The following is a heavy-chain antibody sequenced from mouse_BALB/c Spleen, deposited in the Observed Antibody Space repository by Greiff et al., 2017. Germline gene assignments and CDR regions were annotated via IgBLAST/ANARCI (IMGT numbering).Heavy chain of an antibody. CDR1: GYAFSSYW. CDR2: IYPGDGDT. D-gene: IGHD3-2*01. Sequence: QVQLKESGAELVRPGSSVKISCKASGYAFSSYWMNWVKQRPGQGLEWIGQIYPGDGDTNYNGKFKGKATLTADKSSSTAYMQLSSLTSEDSAVYFGLDSSGYGYWGQGTTLTVSS. J-gene: IGHJ2*01. CDR3: LDSSGYGY. V-gene: IGHV1-80*01.